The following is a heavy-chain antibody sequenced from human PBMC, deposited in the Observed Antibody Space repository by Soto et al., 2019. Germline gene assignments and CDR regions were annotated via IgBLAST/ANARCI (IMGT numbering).Heavy chain of an antibody. CDR3: AREAVGGSRREFDH. Sequence: DVRLVESGGGLVKPGGSLRLSCAASGFTFSSYTMNWVRQAPGQTLEWVASISTSSTYRFYADPLKGRFTISRDVAKTSVLLLLNSLPTEDTALYYWAREAVGGSRREFDHWGQGTLVSVPS. CDR1: GFTFSSYT. D-gene: IGHD3-16*01. CDR2: ISTSSTYR. J-gene: IGHJ4*02. V-gene: IGHV3-21*01.